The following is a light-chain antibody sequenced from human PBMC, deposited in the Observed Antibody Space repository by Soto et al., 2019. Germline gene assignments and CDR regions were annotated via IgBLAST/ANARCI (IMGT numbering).Light chain of an antibody. V-gene: IGLV2-14*01. CDR1: SSDVGGYNY. J-gene: IGLJ1*01. Sequence: QSALTQPRSVSGSPGQSVTISCTGTSSDVGGYNYVSWYQQHPGKAPKLMIYEVSNRPSGVSNRFSGSKSGNTASLTISGLQAEDEADYYCSSYTSSSTLSYVFGTGTKVTV. CDR2: EVS. CDR3: SSYTSSSTLSYV.